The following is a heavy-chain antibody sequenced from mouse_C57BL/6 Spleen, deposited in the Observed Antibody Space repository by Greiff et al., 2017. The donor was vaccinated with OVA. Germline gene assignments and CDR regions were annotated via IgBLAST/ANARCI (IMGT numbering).Heavy chain of an antibody. CDR1: GYTFTSYG. Sequence: VKVVESGAELARPGASVKLSCKASGYTFTSYGISWVKQRTGQGLEWIGEIYPRSGNTYYNEKFKGKATLTADKSSSTAYMELRSLTSEDSAVYFCASNWDEGAWFAYWGQGTLVTVSA. CDR3: ASNWDEGAWFAY. J-gene: IGHJ3*01. V-gene: IGHV1-81*01. D-gene: IGHD4-1*01. CDR2: IYPRSGNT.